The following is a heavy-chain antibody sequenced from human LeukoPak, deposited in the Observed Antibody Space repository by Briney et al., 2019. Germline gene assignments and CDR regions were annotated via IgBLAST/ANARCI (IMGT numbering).Heavy chain of an antibody. CDR2: ISSSGSST. V-gene: IGHV3-48*03. J-gene: IGHJ4*02. Sequence: GGSLRLSCATSGFTFSNYEMSWVRQTPGKGLEWVSYISSSGSSTYYADSVKGRFTISRDNAKSSLCLQMDSLRADDTAVYYCTKAPGEQYLVPTDWGQGTLVTVSS. D-gene: IGHD2-2*01. CDR1: GFTFSNYE. CDR3: TKAPGEQYLVPTD.